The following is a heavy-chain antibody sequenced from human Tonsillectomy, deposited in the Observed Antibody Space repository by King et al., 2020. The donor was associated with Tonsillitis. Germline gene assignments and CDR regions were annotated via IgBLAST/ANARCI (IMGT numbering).Heavy chain of an antibody. D-gene: IGHD2-8*02. J-gene: IGHJ4*02. CDR2: IYHSGSN. Sequence: QLQESGSGLVKPSQTLSLTCAVSGGSISSGGYSWSWIRQPPGKGLEWIGYIYHSGSNYYNPSLKSRVTISVDRSKNQFSLKLSSGTAADTAVYYCARALSWDPLVFDYWGQGTLVTVSS. CDR3: ARALSWDPLVFDY. V-gene: IGHV4-30-2*01. CDR1: GGSISSGGYS.